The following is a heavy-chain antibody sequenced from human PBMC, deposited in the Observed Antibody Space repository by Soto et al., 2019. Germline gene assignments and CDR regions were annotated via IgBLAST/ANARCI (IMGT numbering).Heavy chain of an antibody. D-gene: IGHD5-12*01. V-gene: IGHV3-48*01. Sequence: EVPLVESGGGLVQPGGSLRLSCAASGFTLSSYSMNWVRQAPGKGLEWVSYISSSSSTIYYADSVKGRFTISRDNAKNSLYLQMNSLRAEDTAVYYCARADSGYAHGYYYYGMDVWGQGTTVTVSS. CDR1: GFTLSSYS. CDR2: ISSSSSTI. J-gene: IGHJ6*02. CDR3: ARADSGYAHGYYYYGMDV.